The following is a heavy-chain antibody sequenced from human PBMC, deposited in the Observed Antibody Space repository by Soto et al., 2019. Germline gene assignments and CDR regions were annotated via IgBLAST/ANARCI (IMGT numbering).Heavy chain of an antibody. CDR1: GFTVSSKY. V-gene: IGHV3-66*01. Sequence: GGSLRLSCAASGFTVSSKYMTWVRQAPGKGLEWVSLIQSGGTTYYADSVKGRFTISRDTSENTLHLQMDSLRVEDTAVYYCARDDVLCDGGRCYGILLDVCGKGTSVTGSS. CDR3: ARDDVLCDGGRCYGILLDV. CDR2: IQSGGTT. D-gene: IGHD2-15*01. J-gene: IGHJ6*04.